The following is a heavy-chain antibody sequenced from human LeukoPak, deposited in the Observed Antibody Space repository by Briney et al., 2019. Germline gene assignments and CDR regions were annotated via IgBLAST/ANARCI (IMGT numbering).Heavy chain of an antibody. V-gene: IGHV5-51*01. CDR1: GYSFTNYW. CDR2: IYPGDSDT. D-gene: IGHD6-19*01. CDR3: ARPLYSSGWFFFDY. J-gene: IGHJ4*02. Sequence: RGESLKISCKGSGYSFTNYWIGWVRQMPGKGLEWMGIIYPGDSDTRYSPSFQGQVTISADKSISTAYLQWSSLKASDTAMYYCARPLYSSGWFFFDYWGQGTLVTVPS.